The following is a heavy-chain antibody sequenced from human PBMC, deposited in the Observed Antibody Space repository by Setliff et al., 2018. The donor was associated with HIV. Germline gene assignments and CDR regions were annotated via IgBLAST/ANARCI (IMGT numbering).Heavy chain of an antibody. CDR3: ARDQSDWFY. J-gene: IGHJ4*02. CDR1: GGSASNSRYY. D-gene: IGHD3-3*01. CDR2: IHYDEKT. V-gene: IGHV4-39*07. Sequence: SETLSLTCTVSGGSASNSRYYWAWIRQPPGKGLEYIGSIHYDEKTYYNPSLKSRVTISVDTSKSQFSLKLNSVTAADTAVYYCARDQSDWFYWGQGTLVTVS.